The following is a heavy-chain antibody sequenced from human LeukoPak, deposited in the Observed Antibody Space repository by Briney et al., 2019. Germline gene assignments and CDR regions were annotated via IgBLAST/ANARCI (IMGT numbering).Heavy chain of an antibody. Sequence: GGSLRLSCAASGFTFDDYAMLWVRQAPGKGLEWVSGISWNSGSIGYADSVKGRFTISRDNAKNSLYLQMNSLRAGDTALYYCAKDMGYSYGDHFDYWGQGTLVTVSS. D-gene: IGHD5-18*01. CDR2: ISWNSGSI. J-gene: IGHJ4*02. CDR3: AKDMGYSYGDHFDY. V-gene: IGHV3-9*01. CDR1: GFTFDDYA.